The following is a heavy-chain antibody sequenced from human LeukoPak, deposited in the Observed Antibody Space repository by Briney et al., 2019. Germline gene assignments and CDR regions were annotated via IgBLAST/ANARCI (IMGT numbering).Heavy chain of an antibody. CDR1: GDTISAYS. D-gene: IGHD6-6*01. CDR2: IIPIFGRA. J-gene: IGHJ4*02. V-gene: IGHV1-69*06. Sequence: ASVKVSCKAAGDTISAYSLNWVRQAPGQGLEWMGGIIPIFGRAYYAQKFQGRVTITADKSTSTAYMELSSLRSEDTAVYYCARDRQEYSSSSGFDYWGQGTLVTVSS. CDR3: ARDRQEYSSSSGFDY.